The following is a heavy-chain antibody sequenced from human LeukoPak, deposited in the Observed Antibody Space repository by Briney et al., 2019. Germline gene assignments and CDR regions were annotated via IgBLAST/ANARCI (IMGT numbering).Heavy chain of an antibody. J-gene: IGHJ5*02. CDR2: MNPNSGNT. CDR1: GYTFTSYG. D-gene: IGHD6-19*01. CDR3: ARLAVAGKTNWFDP. V-gene: IGHV1-8*02. Sequence: GASVKVSCKASGYTFTSYGINWVRQATGQGLEWMGWMNPNSGNTGYAQKFQGRVTMTRNTSISTAYMELSSLRSEDTAVYYCARLAVAGKTNWFDPWGQGTLVTVSS.